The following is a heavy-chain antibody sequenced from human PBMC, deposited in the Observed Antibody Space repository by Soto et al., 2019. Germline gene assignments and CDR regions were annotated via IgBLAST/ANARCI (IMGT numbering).Heavy chain of an antibody. Sequence: SETLSLTCSVSGDSISSGDSYWTWIRQPPGKGLEYVGYVYYSGSSYSNPSLKSRVTISVDTSKNQFSLKLSSVTAADTAVYYCVRGVLRGYYFDYWGQGTLVTVPQ. CDR1: GDSISSGDSY. CDR3: VRGVLRGYYFDY. J-gene: IGHJ4*02. CDR2: VYYSGSS. D-gene: IGHD1-26*01. V-gene: IGHV4-30-4*01.